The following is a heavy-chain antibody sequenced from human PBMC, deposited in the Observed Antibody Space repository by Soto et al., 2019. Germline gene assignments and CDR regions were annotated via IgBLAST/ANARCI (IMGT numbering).Heavy chain of an antibody. CDR1: GFTFSSYA. D-gene: IGHD3-22*01. V-gene: IGHV3-30-3*01. Sequence: GGSLRISCAASGFTFSSYAMHWARQAPGKGLEWVAVISYDGSNKYYADSVKGRFTISRDNSKNTLYLQMNSLRAEDTAVYYWAKEIKGSSGFRGYYYGMDVWGQETRVTVAS. CDR3: AKEIKGSSGFRGYYYGMDV. J-gene: IGHJ6*02. CDR2: ISYDGSNK.